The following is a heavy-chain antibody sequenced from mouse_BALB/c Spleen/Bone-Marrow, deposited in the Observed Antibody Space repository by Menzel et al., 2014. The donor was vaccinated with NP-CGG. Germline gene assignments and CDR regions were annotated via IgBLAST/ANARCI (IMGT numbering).Heavy chain of an antibody. J-gene: IGHJ1*01. CDR2: IDPANGNT. Sequence: VQLQQSGAELVKPGASVKLSCTASGFNIKDTYMHWVKQRPEQGLEWIGRIDPANGNTKYDPKFQGKATITADTSSNTAYVQLSSQTSEDTAVYYCARGGTTATWYFDVWGAGTTVTVSS. CDR1: GFNIKDTY. CDR3: ARGGTTATWYFDV. D-gene: IGHD1-2*01. V-gene: IGHV14-3*02.